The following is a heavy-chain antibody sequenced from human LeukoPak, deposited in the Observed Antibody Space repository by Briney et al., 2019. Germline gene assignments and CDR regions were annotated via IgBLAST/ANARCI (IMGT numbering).Heavy chain of an antibody. V-gene: IGHV4-61*01. J-gene: IGHJ5*02. Sequence: SETLSLTCTVSGGSVSSNNYYWGWIRQPPGKGLESIGYIYYSGTTKYNPSLKSRVTISVDTSKNQFSLKLRSVTAADTAVYYCARATPLYSSDWYVNWFDPWGQGTLVTVSS. D-gene: IGHD6-19*01. CDR1: GGSVSSNNYY. CDR3: ARATPLYSSDWYVNWFDP. CDR2: IYYSGTT.